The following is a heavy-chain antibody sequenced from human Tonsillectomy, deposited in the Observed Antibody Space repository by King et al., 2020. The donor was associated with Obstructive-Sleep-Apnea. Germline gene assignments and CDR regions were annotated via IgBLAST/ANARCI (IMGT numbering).Heavy chain of an antibody. CDR2: IYSGGST. Sequence: VQLVESGGNLVQPGGSLRLSCAASGFTVSSNYMSWVRQAPGKGLEWVSVIYSGGSTYYADSVKGRFTISRDNSKNTLYLQMNSLRAEDTAVYYCAREWGNYYDGSGYYPAAGYFDYWGQGTLVTVSS. D-gene: IGHD3-22*01. CDR1: GFTVSSNY. CDR3: AREWGNYYDGSGYYPAAGYFDY. J-gene: IGHJ4*02. V-gene: IGHV3-66*01.